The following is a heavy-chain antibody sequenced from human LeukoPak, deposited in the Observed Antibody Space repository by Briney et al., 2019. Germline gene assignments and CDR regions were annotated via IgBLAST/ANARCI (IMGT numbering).Heavy chain of an antibody. V-gene: IGHV3-21*01. CDR1: GFTFSSYS. CDR3: PSGLMYYDSGPI. D-gene: IGHD3-22*01. CDR2: ISSSSSYI. J-gene: IGHJ3*02. Sequence: PGRSLRLSCAASGFTFSSYSMNWVRQAPGKGLEWVSSISSSSSYIYYADSVKGRFTISRDNAKNSLYLQMNSLRAEDTAVYYCPSGLMYYDSGPIWGQGTMVTVSS.